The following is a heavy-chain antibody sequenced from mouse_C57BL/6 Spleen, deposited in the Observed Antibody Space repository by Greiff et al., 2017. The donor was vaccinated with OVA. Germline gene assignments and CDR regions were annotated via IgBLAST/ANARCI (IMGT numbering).Heavy chain of an antibody. V-gene: IGHV10-3*01. D-gene: IGHD1-1*01. CDR2: IRSKSSNYAT. Sequence: EVHLVESGGGLVQPKGSLKLSCAASGFTFNTYAMHWVRQAPGQGFEWVARIRSKSSNYATYYAVSVKDRFTISRDDSQNMLYRQKNNLRTEDTAMYYGVRGSSYWYFDVWGTGTTVTVSS. CDR1: GFTFNTYA. CDR3: VRGSSYWYFDV. J-gene: IGHJ1*03.